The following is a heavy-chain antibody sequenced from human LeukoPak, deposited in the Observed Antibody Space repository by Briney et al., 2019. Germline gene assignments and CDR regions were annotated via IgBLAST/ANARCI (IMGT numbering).Heavy chain of an antibody. CDR3: ARRLGYCDSTSCSGYMDV. J-gene: IGHJ6*03. V-gene: IGHV5-51*01. Sequence: GESLKISCKGSGYSFTDYWIGWVRQMPGKGLEWMGIIYPGDSDTRYSPSSQGQVTISADKSISTAYLQWSSLKASDTAMYYCARRLGYCDSTSCSGYMDVWGKGTTVTVSS. D-gene: IGHD2-2*01. CDR2: IYPGDSDT. CDR1: GYSFTDYW.